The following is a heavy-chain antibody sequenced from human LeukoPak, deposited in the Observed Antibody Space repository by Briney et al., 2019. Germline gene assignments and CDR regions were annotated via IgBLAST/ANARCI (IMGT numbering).Heavy chain of an antibody. CDR2: INPNSGGT. J-gene: IGHJ4*02. D-gene: IGHD3-22*01. CDR3: ARDASDSSGYYYGYFDY. Sequence: ASVKVSCKASGYTSTGYYMHWVRQAPGQGLEWMGWINPNSGGTNYAQKFQGRVTMTRDTSISTAYMELSRLRSDDTAVYYCARDASDSSGYYYGYFDYWGQGTLVTVSS. CDR1: GYTSTGYY. V-gene: IGHV1-2*02.